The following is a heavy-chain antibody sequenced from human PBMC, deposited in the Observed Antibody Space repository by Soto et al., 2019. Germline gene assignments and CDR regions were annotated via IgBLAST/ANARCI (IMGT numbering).Heavy chain of an antibody. CDR2: MHRNGNST. V-gene: IGHV3-20*04. CDR1: GFSLDDYG. Sequence: EVQLVESGGGVVRPGGSLRLACVVSGFSLDDYGMSWVRQAPGKGPEWVFGMHRNGNSTGYADSVKGRFTISRDDAKNSLYLQMNSLRAEDTAFYYCARDHRWGYEYGDYGDSWGHGTLVTVSS. J-gene: IGHJ5*01. CDR3: ARDHRWGYEYGDYGDS. D-gene: IGHD4-17*01.